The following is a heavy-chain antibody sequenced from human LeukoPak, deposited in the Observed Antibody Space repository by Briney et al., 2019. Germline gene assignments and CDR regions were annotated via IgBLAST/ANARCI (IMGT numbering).Heavy chain of an antibody. CDR2: TSSNGGST. J-gene: IGHJ4*02. Sequence: GGSLRLSCAASGFTFSSYAMHWVRQAPGKGLEYVSATSSNGGSTYYANSVKGRFTISRDNSKNTLYLQMGSLRAEGMAVYYCARDPNGYTGQGGYYFDYWGQGTLVTVSS. CDR1: GFTFSSYA. D-gene: IGHD1-26*01. CDR3: ARDPNGYTGQGGYYFDY. V-gene: IGHV3-64*01.